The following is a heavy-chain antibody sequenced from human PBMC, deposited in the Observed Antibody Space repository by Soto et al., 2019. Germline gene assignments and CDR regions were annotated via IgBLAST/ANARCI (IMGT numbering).Heavy chain of an antibody. CDR1: GGSISSYY. D-gene: IGHD3-10*01. CDR2: IYYSGST. V-gene: IGHV4-59*01. J-gene: IGHJ6*03. Sequence: SETLSLTCTVSGGSISSYYWSWIRQPPGKGLEWIGYIYYSGSTNYNPSLKSRVTISVDTSKNQFSLKLSSVTAADTAVYYCARGGSEWFGELFYYYYYMDVWGKGTTVTVSS. CDR3: ARGGSEWFGELFYYYYYMDV.